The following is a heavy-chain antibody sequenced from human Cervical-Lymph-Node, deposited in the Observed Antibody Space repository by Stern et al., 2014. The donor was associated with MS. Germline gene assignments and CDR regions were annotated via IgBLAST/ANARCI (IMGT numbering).Heavy chain of an antibody. Sequence: HVQLVQSGAEVKEPGASVGISCEASGDTFSNYYIHWVRQAPGQGLEWMGVINPTSGPPSDVEFVPGRVSVTWDTSTSTVFLEVRNLESDDSAIYYCARVHSSGSEFYFDDWGQGTPVIVSA. D-gene: IGHD3-22*01. CDR3: ARVHSSGSEFYFDD. V-gene: IGHV1-46*01. CDR2: INPTSGPP. CDR1: GDTFSNYY. J-gene: IGHJ4*02.